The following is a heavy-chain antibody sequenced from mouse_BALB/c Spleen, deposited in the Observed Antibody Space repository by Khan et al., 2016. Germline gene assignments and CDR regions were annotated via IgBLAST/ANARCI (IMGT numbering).Heavy chain of an antibody. J-gene: IGHJ4*01. CDR2: IDPENGDT. CDR1: GFNIKDYY. D-gene: IGHD2-1*01. Sequence: VQLQQSGAELVRSGALVKLSCTSSGFNIKDYYIHWVRQRPEQGLEWIGWIDPENGDTEYAPKFQGKATMTAHTSSNTAYLHLSSLTSEANAVYYCSTGYGNYDAHDYWRHGTSVTVST. CDR3: STGYGNYDAHDY. V-gene: IGHV14-4*02.